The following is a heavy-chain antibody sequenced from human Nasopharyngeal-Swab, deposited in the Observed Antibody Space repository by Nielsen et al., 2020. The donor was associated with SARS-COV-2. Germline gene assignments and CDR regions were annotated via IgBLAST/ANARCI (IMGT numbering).Heavy chain of an antibody. J-gene: IGHJ4*02. CDR1: GYTFTSYD. CDR2: MNPNSGNT. D-gene: IGHD6-19*01. V-gene: IGHV1-8*01. Sequence: ASVKVSCKASGYTFTSYDINWVRQATGQGLEWMGWMNPNSGNTGYAQKFQGRVTMTRNTSINTAYMELSSLRSEDTAVYYCARGEYSSGWYSVYWGQGTLVTVSS. CDR3: ARGEYSSGWYSVY.